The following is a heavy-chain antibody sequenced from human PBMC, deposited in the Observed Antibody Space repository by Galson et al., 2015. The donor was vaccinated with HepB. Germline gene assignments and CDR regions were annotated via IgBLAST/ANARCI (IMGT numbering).Heavy chain of an antibody. Sequence: VKVSCKASGYTFTSDDINWVRQATGQGLEWMGWMNPNSGNTGYAQKFQGRVTMTRSTSINTAYMELSSLRSEDTAVYYCARGQKAIDVWGQGTLVTVSS. CDR3: ARGQKAIDV. V-gene: IGHV1-8*01. CDR1: GYTFTSDD. J-gene: IGHJ4*02. CDR2: MNPNSGNT.